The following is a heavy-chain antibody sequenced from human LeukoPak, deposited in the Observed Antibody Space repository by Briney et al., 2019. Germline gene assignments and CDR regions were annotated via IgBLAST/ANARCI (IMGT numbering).Heavy chain of an antibody. D-gene: IGHD6-13*01. J-gene: IGHJ4*02. V-gene: IGHV3-23*01. CDR3: AKGPHPTPGYSSSWYYFDY. CDR1: GFTFSSYA. CDR2: ICGSGGTT. Sequence: GGSLRLSCAASGFTFSSYAMSWVRQAPGKGLEWVSAICGSGGTTYYADSVKGRFTISRDNSKNTLYLQMNSLRAEDTAVYYCAKGPHPTPGYSSSWYYFDYWGQGTLVTVSS.